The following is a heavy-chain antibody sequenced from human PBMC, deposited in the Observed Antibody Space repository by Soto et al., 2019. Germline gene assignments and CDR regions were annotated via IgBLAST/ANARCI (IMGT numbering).Heavy chain of an antibody. Sequence: PSETLSLTCTVSGGSINHYYCTWIRQPPGKGLEWMGYIYYSGTTTNYNPSLKSRVTLSVDTSKKQFSLKLSSVTAADTAVYYCARLGGRYAVPHFDYWGQGTLVTGS. J-gene: IGHJ4*02. CDR3: ARLGGRYAVPHFDY. V-gene: IGHV4-59*08. D-gene: IGHD1-26*01. CDR2: IYYSGTTT. CDR1: GGSINHYY.